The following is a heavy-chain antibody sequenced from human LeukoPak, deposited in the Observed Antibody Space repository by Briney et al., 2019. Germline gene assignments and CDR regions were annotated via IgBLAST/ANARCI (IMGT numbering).Heavy chain of an antibody. J-gene: IGHJ4*02. CDR3: ARVRHGDYVDY. Sequence: GGSLRLSCAASGFTVSSNYMSWVRQAPGKGLEWVSVIYSGGSTYYTDSVKGRFTISRDISKNTLYLQMNSLRAEDTAVYYCARVRHGDYVDYWGQGTLVTASS. CDR2: IYSGGST. CDR1: GFTVSSNY. D-gene: IGHD4-17*01. V-gene: IGHV3-53*01.